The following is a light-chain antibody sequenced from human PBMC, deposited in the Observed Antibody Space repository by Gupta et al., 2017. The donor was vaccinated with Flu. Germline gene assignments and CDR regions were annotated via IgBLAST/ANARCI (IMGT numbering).Light chain of an antibody. Sequence: DIVMTQSPLSLPVTPGEPASISCTSSQSLLHSDGVNYLDWYLQKPGQPPQLLIFLGSNRASGVPDRFTGSGSGTDFTLKISRVEAEDVGIFYCMQALQTPRSFGLGTKVEVK. CDR2: LGS. CDR1: QSLLHSDGVNY. CDR3: MQALQTPRS. J-gene: IGKJ1*01. V-gene: IGKV2-28*01.